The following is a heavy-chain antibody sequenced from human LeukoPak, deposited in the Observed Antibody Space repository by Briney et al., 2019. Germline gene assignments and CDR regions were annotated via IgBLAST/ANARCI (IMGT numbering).Heavy chain of an antibody. D-gene: IGHD2-2*02. Sequence: ASVKVSCKASGGTFSSYAISWVRQAPGQGLEWMGGIIPIFGTANYAQKFQGRVTITADESTSTAYMELSSLRSEDTAVYYCARAGVPAAISGGYSYYYYMDVWGKGTTVTVSS. J-gene: IGHJ6*03. V-gene: IGHV1-69*13. CDR3: ARAGVPAAISGGYSYYYYMDV. CDR1: GGTFSSYA. CDR2: IIPIFGTA.